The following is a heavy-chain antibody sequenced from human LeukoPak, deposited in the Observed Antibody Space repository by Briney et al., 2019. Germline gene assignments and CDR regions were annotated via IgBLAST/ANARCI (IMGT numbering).Heavy chain of an antibody. V-gene: IGHV3-23*01. D-gene: IGHD3-22*01. CDR1: GFTFSSSA. Sequence: GGSLRLSCSASGFTFSSSALSWVRQAPGKGLAWVSVIGGSGGTTYYADSVKGRFTISRDDSKNTLYLQMNSLRAEDTAVYYCVRDYYDSSGYYPDYWGQGTLVTASS. J-gene: IGHJ4*02. CDR2: IGGSGGTT. CDR3: VRDYYDSSGYYPDY.